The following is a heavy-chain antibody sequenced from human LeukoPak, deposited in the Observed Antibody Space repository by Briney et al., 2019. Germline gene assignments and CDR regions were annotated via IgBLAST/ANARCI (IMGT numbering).Heavy chain of an antibody. Sequence: GGSLRLSCAASGFTFSSYAMSWVRQAPGKGLEWVSTISGSSSTYYADSVKGRFTISRDNSKNTLYLQMNSLSAEDTAVYYCAKSGLNRFDYWGQGTLVTVSS. CDR2: ISGSSST. J-gene: IGHJ4*02. CDR1: GFTFSSYA. D-gene: IGHD2-15*01. CDR3: AKSGLNRFDY. V-gene: IGHV3-23*01.